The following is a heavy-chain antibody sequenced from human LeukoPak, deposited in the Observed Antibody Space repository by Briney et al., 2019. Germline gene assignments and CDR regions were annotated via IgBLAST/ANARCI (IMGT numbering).Heavy chain of an antibody. J-gene: IGHJ4*02. CDR2: ISGSGGST. Sequence: GGSLRLSCAASGFTFSSYAMSWVRQAPGEGLEWVSAISGSGGSTYYADSVKGRFTISRDNSKNTLYLQMNSLRAEDTAVYYCAKPYYDSSGLLWYFDYWGQGTLVTVSS. CDR3: AKPYYDSSGLLWYFDY. V-gene: IGHV3-23*01. CDR1: GFTFSSYA. D-gene: IGHD3-22*01.